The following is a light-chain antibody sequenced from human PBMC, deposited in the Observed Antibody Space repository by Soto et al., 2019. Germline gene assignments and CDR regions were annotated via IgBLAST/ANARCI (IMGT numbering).Light chain of an antibody. CDR2: DAS. CDR1: QSVSSNY. J-gene: IGKJ4*01. CDR3: QQYVSSPLT. Sequence: EIVLTQSPGTLSLSPGERATLSCSASQSVSSNYLAWYQQKPGQAPRLLIYDASTRATGIPDRFSGSGSGTDFTLTISRLEPEDFAVYYCQQYVSSPLTFGGGTKVDIK. V-gene: IGKV3-20*01.